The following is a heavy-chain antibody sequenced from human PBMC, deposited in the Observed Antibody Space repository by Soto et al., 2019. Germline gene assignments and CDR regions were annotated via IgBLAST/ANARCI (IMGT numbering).Heavy chain of an antibody. V-gene: IGHV1-69*01. Sequence: QVHLVQSGAEVKKPGSSVKVSCKASGGTFSTSGISWVRQAPGQGLEWVGRIVPLLGTANYAQRFQGRVRITADEPTSTAYMELSSLRSEDTAVYYCAREYSSGWSGYWGQGTLVTVSS. J-gene: IGHJ4*02. CDR3: AREYSSGWSGY. CDR2: IVPLLGTA. D-gene: IGHD6-19*01. CDR1: GGTFSTSG.